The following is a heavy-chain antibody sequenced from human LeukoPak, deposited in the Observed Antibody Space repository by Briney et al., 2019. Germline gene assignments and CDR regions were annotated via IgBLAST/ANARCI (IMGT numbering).Heavy chain of an antibody. J-gene: IGHJ4*02. D-gene: IGHD3-10*01. Sequence: SETLSLTCTVSGGSISSSSYYWGWIRQPPGKGLEWIGSIYYSGSTYYNPSLKSRVTISIDTSKNQFSLKLSSVTAADTAVYYFARVIEAGSGSYLYFDYWGQGTLVTVSS. CDR3: ARVIEAGSGSYLYFDY. CDR1: GGSISSSSYY. V-gene: IGHV4-39*07. CDR2: IYYSGST.